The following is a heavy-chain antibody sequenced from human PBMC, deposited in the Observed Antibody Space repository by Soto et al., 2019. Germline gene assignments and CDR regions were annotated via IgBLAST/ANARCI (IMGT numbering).Heavy chain of an antibody. CDR1: GYIFTNFA. Sequence: QVQLVQSGAEVKKPGASVKVSCKASGYIFTNFAITWVRQAPGQGLEWMGWISTYNGSTHYAQKLQGRVTMTTDTSASTAYMELRSLTSDDTAVYYCARLYFVKWCDPWGQGTLVTVSS. V-gene: IGHV1-18*01. CDR3: ARLYFVKWCDP. J-gene: IGHJ5*02. CDR2: ISTYNGST. D-gene: IGHD2-8*01.